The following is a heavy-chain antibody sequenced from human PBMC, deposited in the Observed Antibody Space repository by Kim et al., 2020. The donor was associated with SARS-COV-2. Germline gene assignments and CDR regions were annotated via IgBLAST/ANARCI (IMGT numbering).Heavy chain of an antibody. CDR1: GFTFSSYS. CDR2: ISSSSSYI. D-gene: IGHD2-2*02. Sequence: GGSLRLSCAASGFTFSSYSMNWVRQAPGKGLEWVSSISSSSSYIYYADSVKGRFTISRDNAKNSLYLQMNSLRAEDTAVYYCARVWRYCSSTSCYSPFDYWGQGTLVTVSS. V-gene: IGHV3-21*01. J-gene: IGHJ4*02. CDR3: ARVWRYCSSTSCYSPFDY.